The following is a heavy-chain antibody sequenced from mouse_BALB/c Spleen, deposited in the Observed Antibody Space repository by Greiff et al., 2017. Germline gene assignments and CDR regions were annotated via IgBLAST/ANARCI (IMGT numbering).Heavy chain of an antibody. D-gene: IGHD2-14*01. Sequence: VQLQQSGAELVKPGASVKLSCTASGFNIKDTYLHWVKQRPEQGLEWIGRIDPANGNTKYDPKFQGKATITANTSSNTAYLQLSSLTSEDTAVYYCASYYRYDEELACFDYWGQGTTLTVSS. V-gene: IGHV14-3*02. CDR3: ASYYRYDEELACFDY. J-gene: IGHJ2*01. CDR2: IDPANGNT. CDR1: GFNIKDTY.